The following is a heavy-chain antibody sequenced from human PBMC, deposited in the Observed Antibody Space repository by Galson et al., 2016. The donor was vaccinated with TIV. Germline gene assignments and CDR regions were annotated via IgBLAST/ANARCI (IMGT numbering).Heavy chain of an antibody. J-gene: IGHJ6*02. CDR1: EFTFSVYT. CDR2: ITGNENI. V-gene: IGHV3-21*06. D-gene: IGHD3-10*01. CDR3: ARHYDLGSHFYYYNGMDV. Sequence: SLRLSCAASEFTFSVYTINWVRQAPGKGLEWVASITGNENIFYADSVKGRFTISRDNAVNSVYLQMNSLRAEDTGVYYCARHYDLGSHFYYYNGMDVWGQGTAVTVSS.